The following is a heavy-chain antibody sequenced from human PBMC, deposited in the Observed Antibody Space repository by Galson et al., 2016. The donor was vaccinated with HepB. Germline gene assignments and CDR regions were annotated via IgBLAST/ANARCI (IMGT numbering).Heavy chain of an antibody. J-gene: IGHJ4*02. Sequence: SETLSLTCTVSVSGGSISSGGYAWGWIRQPPGKGLEWIGSIYNSGSTYYTPSLKGRVTISVDTSKNQFSLRLTSVTAADTSVYYCARLIEVVTAFDCWGQGTLVTVSS. V-gene: IGHV4-39*01. CDR3: ARLIEVVTAFDC. CDR2: IYNSGST. CDR1: GGSISSGGYA. D-gene: IGHD2-15*01.